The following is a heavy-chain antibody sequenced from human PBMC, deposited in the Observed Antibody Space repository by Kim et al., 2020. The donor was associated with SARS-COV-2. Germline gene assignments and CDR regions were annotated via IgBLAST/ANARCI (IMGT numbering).Heavy chain of an antibody. Sequence: GGSLRLSCEVSGFMLSSYWMSWVRQAPGKGLEWVANINQDGSQKYYLESVLGRFSISTDNAKNSLFLQMGSLRAEDTAVYYCVRITETKGNVGDYWGEGT. CDR3: VRITETKGNVGDY. CDR2: INQDGSQK. CDR1: GFMLSSYW. D-gene: IGHD4-17*01. J-gene: IGHJ4*02. V-gene: IGHV3-7*01.